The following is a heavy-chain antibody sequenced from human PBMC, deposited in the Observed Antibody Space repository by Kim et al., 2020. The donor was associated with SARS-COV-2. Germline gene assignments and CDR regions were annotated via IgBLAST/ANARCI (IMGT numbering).Heavy chain of an antibody. CDR3: ARTGTKDFYDGMDV. Sequence: SETLSLTCAVYGGSFSGYYWSWIRQPPGKGLEWIGEINHSQSTNYNPSLMSRVTISVDTSKNQFSLKLSSVTAADTDVYYCARTGTKDFYDGMDVWGQGTTVTVSS. V-gene: IGHV4-34*01. CDR1: GGSFSGYY. J-gene: IGHJ6*02. CDR2: INHSQST. D-gene: IGHD1-7*01.